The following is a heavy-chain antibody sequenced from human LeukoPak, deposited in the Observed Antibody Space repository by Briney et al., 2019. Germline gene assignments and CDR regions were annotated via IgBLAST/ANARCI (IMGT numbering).Heavy chain of an antibody. V-gene: IGHV3-11*04. CDR2: ISSSGSTI. J-gene: IGHJ3*02. D-gene: IGHD5-18*01. CDR3: AGSRYSYGADAFDI. Sequence: GGSLRLSCAASGFIFSDYYMSWIRQAPGKGLEWVSYISSSGSTIYYADSVRGRFTISRDNAKNSLYLQMNSLRAEDTAIYYCAGSRYSYGADAFDIWGQGTIVTVSS. CDR1: GFIFSDYY.